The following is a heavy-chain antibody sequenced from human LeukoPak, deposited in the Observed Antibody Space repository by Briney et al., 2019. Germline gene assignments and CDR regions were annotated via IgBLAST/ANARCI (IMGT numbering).Heavy chain of an antibody. D-gene: IGHD5-18*01. J-gene: IGHJ4*02. V-gene: IGHV3-30*04. CDR3: ARDPDTAMDSYYFDY. CDR2: ISYDGSNK. Sequence: PGGSLRLSCAASGFTFSSYAMHWVRQAPGKGLEWVAVISYDGSNKCYADSVKGRFTISRDNSKNTLYLQMNSLRAEDTAVYYCARDPDTAMDSYYFDYWGQGTLVTVSS. CDR1: GFTFSSYA.